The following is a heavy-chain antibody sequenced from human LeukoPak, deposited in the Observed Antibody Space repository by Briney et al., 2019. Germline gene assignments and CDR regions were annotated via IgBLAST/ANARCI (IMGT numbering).Heavy chain of an antibody. D-gene: IGHD1-26*01. Sequence: ETLSLTCTVSGASISSSSYYWGWIRQAPGKGLVWVSRINSDGSSTSYADSVKGRFTISRDNAKNTLYLQMNSLRAEDTAVYYCARGIGLLNYYYYGMDVWGQGTTVTVSS. J-gene: IGHJ6*02. CDR1: GASISSSSYY. CDR2: INSDGSST. V-gene: IGHV3-74*01. CDR3: ARGIGLLNYYYYGMDV.